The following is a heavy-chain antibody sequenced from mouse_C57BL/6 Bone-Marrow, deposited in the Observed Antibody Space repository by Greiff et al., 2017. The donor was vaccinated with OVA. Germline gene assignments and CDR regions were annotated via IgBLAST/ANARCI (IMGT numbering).Heavy chain of an antibody. D-gene: IGHD2-3*01. Sequence: QVQLQQPGAELVKPGASVKMSCKASGYTFTSYWITWVKQRPGQGLEWIGDIHPGSGSTNYNEKFKSKATLTVDTSSSTAYMQLSSLTSEDSAVYYCAALYDGYYAPDYWGQGTTLTVSS. CDR1: GYTFTSYW. J-gene: IGHJ2*01. CDR2: IHPGSGST. CDR3: AALYDGYYAPDY. V-gene: IGHV1-55*01.